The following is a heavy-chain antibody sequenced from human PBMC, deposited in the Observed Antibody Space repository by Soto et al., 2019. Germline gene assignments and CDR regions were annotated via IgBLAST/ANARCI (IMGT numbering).Heavy chain of an antibody. CDR2: IWTNGGT. J-gene: IGHJ5*02. CDR1: GFSVTANY. CDR3: ARAEVDMPTP. V-gene: IGHV3-66*01. Sequence: EMYLVDSGGGLVQPGGSLRLSCAASGFSVTANYMIWVRQAPGKGLEFVSVIWTNGGTLYADSVKGRFMLSRDNSRNTVYLQMNSLRVEDTAVYYCARAEVDMPTPWGQGTLVTVSS. D-gene: IGHD2-15*01.